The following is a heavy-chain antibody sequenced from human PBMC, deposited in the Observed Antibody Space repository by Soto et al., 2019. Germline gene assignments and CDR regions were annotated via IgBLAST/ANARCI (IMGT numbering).Heavy chain of an antibody. J-gene: IGHJ6*02. D-gene: IGHD5-18*01. V-gene: IGHV3-9*01. Sequence: EVQLVESGGGLVQPGRSLRLSCAASGFTFDDYAMHWVRQAPGKGLEWVSSISWNSGGIGYADSVKGRFTISRDNTKNSLYLQMNSLRREDTALYYCAKAQRVWIQDGMDVWGQGTTVTVSS. CDR2: ISWNSGGI. CDR1: GFTFDDYA. CDR3: AKAQRVWIQDGMDV.